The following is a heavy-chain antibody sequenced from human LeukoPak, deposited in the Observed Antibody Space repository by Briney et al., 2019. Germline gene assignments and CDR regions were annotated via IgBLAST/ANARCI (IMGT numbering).Heavy chain of an antibody. V-gene: IGHV3-21*01. J-gene: IGHJ6*02. CDR1: GFTFGPYT. CDR2: ISSSSSYI. CDR3: ARVGPLWFGELFTPLPYYYYYGMDV. D-gene: IGHD3-10*01. Sequence: PGGSLRLSCEASGFTFGPYTMNWVRQAPGKGLEWVSSISSSSSYIYYADSVKGRFTISRDNAKNSLYLQMNSLRDEDTAVYYCARVGPLWFGELFTPLPYYYYYGMDVWGQGTTVTVSS.